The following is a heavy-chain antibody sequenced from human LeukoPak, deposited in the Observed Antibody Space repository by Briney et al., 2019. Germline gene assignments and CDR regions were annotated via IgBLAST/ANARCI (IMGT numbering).Heavy chain of an antibody. J-gene: IGHJ4*02. CDR2: IIPILGIA. V-gene: IGHV1-69*04. CDR3: ARAMVRGVFSDY. D-gene: IGHD3-10*01. Sequence: ASVKVSCKASGGTFSSYAISLVRQAPGQGLEWMGRIIPILGIANYAQKFKGRVTITADKSTSTAYMELSSLRSEDTAVYYCARAMVRGVFSDYWGQGTLVTVSS. CDR1: GGTFSSYA.